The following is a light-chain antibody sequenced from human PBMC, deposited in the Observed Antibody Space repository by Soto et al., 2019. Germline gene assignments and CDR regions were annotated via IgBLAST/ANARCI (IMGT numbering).Light chain of an antibody. CDR3: QQSHSTPWT. Sequence: DILMTQSPSSLSASVGDRVTITCRASQTITTYLNWYQQKPGKAPQLLIYGASSLQSGVPSRFTGSGSGTDFTLTISSLQPEDFETYHCQQSHSTPWTFGQGTKVEIK. CDR1: QTITTY. V-gene: IGKV1-39*01. CDR2: GAS. J-gene: IGKJ1*01.